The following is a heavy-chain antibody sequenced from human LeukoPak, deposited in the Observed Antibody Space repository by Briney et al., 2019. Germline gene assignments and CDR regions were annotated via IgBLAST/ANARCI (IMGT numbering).Heavy chain of an antibody. V-gene: IGHV4-59*08. CDR1: GGSISSYY. CDR2: IYYSGST. D-gene: IGHD3-3*01. Sequence: PSETLSLTCTVSGGSISSYYWSWIRQPPGKGLEWIGSIYYSGSTNYNPSLKSRVTISVDTSKNQFSLKLSSVTAADTAVYYCARLAASEDFWSGYALDYYYGMDVWGQGTTVTVSS. CDR3: ARLAASEDFWSGYALDYYYGMDV. J-gene: IGHJ6*02.